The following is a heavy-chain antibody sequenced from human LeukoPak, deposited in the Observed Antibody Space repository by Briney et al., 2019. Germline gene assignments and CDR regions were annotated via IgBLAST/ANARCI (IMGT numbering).Heavy chain of an antibody. CDR1: GFTFSSYA. J-gene: IGHJ4*02. Sequence: GGSLRLSCAASGFTFSSYAMSWVRQAPGKGLEWVSYISSSGSTIYYADSVKGRFTISRDNAKNSLYLQMNSLRAEDTAVYYCARFQAAFYGDYGDGDYWGQGTLVTVSS. CDR3: ARFQAAFYGDYGDGDY. V-gene: IGHV3-48*04. D-gene: IGHD4-17*01. CDR2: ISSSGSTI.